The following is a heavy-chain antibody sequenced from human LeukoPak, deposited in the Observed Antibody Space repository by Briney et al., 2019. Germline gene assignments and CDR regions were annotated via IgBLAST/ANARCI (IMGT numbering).Heavy chain of an antibody. J-gene: IGHJ3*01. V-gene: IGHV4-61*01. Sequence: SETLSLTCSVSGGSVSSGSYYWSWIRQPPGKGLEWIGYSSYSGSTSYNPSLKSRVTIAVDTSKNQFSLRLRSVTAADTAVYYCATVRWNDGDAFDLWGQGTMVTVSS. CDR3: ATVRWNDGDAFDL. D-gene: IGHD1-1*01. CDR1: GGSVSSGSYY. CDR2: SSYSGST.